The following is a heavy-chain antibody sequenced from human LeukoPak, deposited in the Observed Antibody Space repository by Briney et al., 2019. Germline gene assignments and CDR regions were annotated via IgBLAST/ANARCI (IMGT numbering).Heavy chain of an antibody. D-gene: IGHD3-22*01. Sequence: PGGSLRLSCAASGFTFSSYSMNWVRQAPGKGLEWVSYISSSSSTIYYADSVKGRFTISRDNAKNSLYLQMNSLRAEDTAVYYCARDPYDSSGYSNPRSTRDQGATWGQGTLVTVSS. CDR1: GFTFSSYS. V-gene: IGHV3-48*04. CDR3: ARDPYDSSGYSNPRSTRDQGAT. J-gene: IGHJ4*02. CDR2: ISSSSSTI.